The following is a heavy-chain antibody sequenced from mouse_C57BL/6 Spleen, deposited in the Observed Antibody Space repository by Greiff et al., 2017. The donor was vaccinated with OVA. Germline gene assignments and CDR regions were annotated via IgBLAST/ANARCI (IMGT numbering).Heavy chain of an antibody. D-gene: IGHD1-1*01. J-gene: IGHJ1*03. Sequence: DVQLQESGPGLVKPSQSLSLTCSVTGYSITSGYYWNWIRQFPGNKLEWMGYISYDGSNNYNPSLKNRISITRDTSKNQFFLKLNSVTTEDTATYYCARERATTVVEGRYFDVWGTGTTVTVSS. CDR1: GYSITSGYY. V-gene: IGHV3-6*01. CDR3: ARERATTVVEGRYFDV. CDR2: ISYDGSN.